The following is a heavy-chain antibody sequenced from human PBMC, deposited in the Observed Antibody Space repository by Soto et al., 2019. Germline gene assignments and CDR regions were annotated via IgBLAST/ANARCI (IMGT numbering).Heavy chain of an antibody. Sequence: SGPTLVNPTQTLTLTCTFSGFSLSTSGMCVSWIRQPPGKALEWLARIDWDDDKYYSTSLKTRLTISKDTSKNQVVLAMTNMDPVDTATYYCARRTRIAAAGTNYYYGMDVWGQGTTVTVSS. V-gene: IGHV2-70*11. CDR3: ARRTRIAAAGTNYYYGMDV. CDR1: GFSLSTSGMC. D-gene: IGHD6-13*01. CDR2: IDWDDDK. J-gene: IGHJ6*02.